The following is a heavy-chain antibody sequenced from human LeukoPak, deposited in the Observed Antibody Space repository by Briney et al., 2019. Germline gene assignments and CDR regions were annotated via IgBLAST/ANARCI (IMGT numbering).Heavy chain of an antibody. CDR3: AKGVDFQVRGVIVY. V-gene: IGHV3-7*01. CDR2: IKQDGSEK. CDR1: GFIVSSYW. D-gene: IGHD3-10*01. Sequence: GGSLRLSCAASGFIVSSYWMSWVRQAPGKGLEWVANIKQDGSEKYYLDSVKGRFTISGDNAKNSLYLQMNSLRAEDTAVYYCAKGVDFQVRGVIVYWGQGTLVTVSS. J-gene: IGHJ4*02.